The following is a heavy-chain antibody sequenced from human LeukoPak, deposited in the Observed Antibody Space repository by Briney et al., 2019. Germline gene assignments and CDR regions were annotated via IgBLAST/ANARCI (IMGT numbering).Heavy chain of an antibody. J-gene: IGHJ4*02. CDR3: ATARTNYDILTGYYKVDY. V-gene: IGHV3-21*01. CDR1: GFTFSSYS. D-gene: IGHD3-9*01. Sequence: GGSLRLSCAASGFTFSSYSMNWVRQAPGKGLEWVSSISSSSSYIYYADSVKGRFTISRDNAKNSLYLQMNSLRAEDTAVYYCATARTNYDILTGYYKVDYWGQGTLVTVSS. CDR2: ISSSSSYI.